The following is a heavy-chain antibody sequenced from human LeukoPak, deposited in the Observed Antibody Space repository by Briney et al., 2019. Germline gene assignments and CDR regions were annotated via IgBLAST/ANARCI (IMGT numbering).Heavy chain of an antibody. D-gene: IGHD3-10*01. CDR1: GYSINTNYY. Sequence: SQTLSLTCAVAGYSINTNYYWGWIRQSPGKGLQWIGSCYYSGATYYNPSLKSRVAISVDTSKNQFSLKLNSVTAADTAMYYCARGSGSYSSNLDYWGQGTLVTVSS. CDR3: ARGSGSYSSNLDY. CDR2: CYYSGAT. V-gene: IGHV4-38-2*01. J-gene: IGHJ4*02.